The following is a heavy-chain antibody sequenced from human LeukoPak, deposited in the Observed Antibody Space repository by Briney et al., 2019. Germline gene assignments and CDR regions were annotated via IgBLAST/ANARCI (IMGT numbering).Heavy chain of an antibody. V-gene: IGHV1-2*02. J-gene: IGHJ5*02. CDR3: ARPYYDILTGYYNWFRLDP. Sequence: ASVKVSCKASGYTFTGYYMHWVRQAPGQGLEWMGWINPNSGGTNYAQKFQGRVTMTRDTSISTAYMELSRPRSDDTAVYYCARPYYDILTGYYNWFRLDPWGQGTLVTVSS. D-gene: IGHD3-9*01. CDR2: INPNSGGT. CDR1: GYTFTGYY.